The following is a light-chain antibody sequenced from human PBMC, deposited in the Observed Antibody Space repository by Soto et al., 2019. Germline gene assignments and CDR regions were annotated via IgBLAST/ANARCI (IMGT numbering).Light chain of an antibody. Sequence: DIQMTQAPSTLSASVGVIVTITCRASQRISSWLAWYQQKPGKAPKLLIYKESSLDSEVQSRFSSIGSGTEFTLTINRVKSDDIATYYCQQYTSYYKTFGQGPKIEIK. CDR3: QQYTSYYKT. CDR1: QRISSW. V-gene: IGKV1-5*03. CDR2: KES. J-gene: IGKJ1*01.